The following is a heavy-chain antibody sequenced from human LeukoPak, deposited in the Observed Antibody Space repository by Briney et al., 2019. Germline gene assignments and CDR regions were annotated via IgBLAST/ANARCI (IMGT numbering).Heavy chain of an antibody. CDR3: AKDPGYDFWSGYYGY. D-gene: IGHD3-3*01. CDR1: GFTFSSYW. CDR2: IDQDGSEK. V-gene: IGHV3-7*03. Sequence: GGSLRLSCAASGFTFSSYWMSWVRQVPGKGLEWVANIDQDGSEKYYVDSVKGRFTISRDNAKNSLYLQMNSLRAEDTAVYYCAKDPGYDFWSGYYGYWGQGTLVTVSS. J-gene: IGHJ4*02.